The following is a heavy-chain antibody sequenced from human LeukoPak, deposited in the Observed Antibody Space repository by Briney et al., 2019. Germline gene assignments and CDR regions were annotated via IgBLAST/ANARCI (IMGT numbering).Heavy chain of an antibody. CDR1: GGSLSSSSYY. CDR2: IYYSGST. Sequence: SETLSLTCTVSGGSLSSSSYYWGWIRQPPGKGLEWIGSIYYSGSTYYNPSLKSRVTISVDTSKNQFSLKLSSVTAADTAVYYCARQTTPLWSGYSWGQGTLVTVSS. D-gene: IGHD3-3*01. V-gene: IGHV4-39*01. CDR3: ARQTTPLWSGYS. J-gene: IGHJ4*02.